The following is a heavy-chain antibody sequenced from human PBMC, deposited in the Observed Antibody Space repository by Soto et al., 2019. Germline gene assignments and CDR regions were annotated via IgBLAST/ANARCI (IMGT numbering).Heavy chain of an antibody. V-gene: IGHV4-34*01. D-gene: IGHD2-21*01. CDR3: ATSSVECGGECYYFDN. CDR1: GDSFSGYY. Sequence: PSETLSLTCAVYGDSFSGYYCSWIRQPPGKGLEWIGEVNHSGSTNYNPSLKSRVSISVDTSKNQFSPRLRYVTAADTALYYCATSSVECGGECYYFDNWGQGTLVTVSS. CDR2: VNHSGST. J-gene: IGHJ4*02.